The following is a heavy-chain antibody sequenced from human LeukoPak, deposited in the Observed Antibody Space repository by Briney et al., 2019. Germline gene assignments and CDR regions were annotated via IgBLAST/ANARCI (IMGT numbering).Heavy chain of an antibody. CDR2: MDTSGST. CDR3: ARENTNNYYHFYMDA. Sequence: PGGSLRLSCTASGFTVNTNYMTWVRQAPGKGLEWVSLMDTSGSTYYADSVKGRFSLSRDNSKNTLYLQMNSLRVEDTALYYCARENTNNYYHFYMDAWGKGTTVTVSS. V-gene: IGHV3-53*01. J-gene: IGHJ6*03. CDR1: GFTVNTNY. D-gene: IGHD1/OR15-1a*01.